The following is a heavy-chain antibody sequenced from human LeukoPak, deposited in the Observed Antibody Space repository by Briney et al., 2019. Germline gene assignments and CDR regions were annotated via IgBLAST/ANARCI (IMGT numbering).Heavy chain of an antibody. D-gene: IGHD6-19*01. J-gene: IGHJ4*02. CDR1: GFTFSSYW. Sequence: GGSLRLSCAASGFTFSSYWMHWVRQAPGKGLVWVSRINSDGSSTSYADSVKGRFTISRDNAKNTLYLQMNSLRAEDTAVYYCAREGYSSGWYAYWGQGTLVTVSS. CDR2: INSDGSST. CDR3: AREGYSSGWYAY. V-gene: IGHV3-74*01.